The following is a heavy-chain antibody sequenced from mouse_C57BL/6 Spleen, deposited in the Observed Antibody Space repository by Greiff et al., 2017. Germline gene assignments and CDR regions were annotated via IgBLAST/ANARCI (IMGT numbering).Heavy chain of an antibody. Sequence: EVMLVESGGGLVQPGGSLKLSCAASGFTFSDYYMYWVRQTPEKRLEWVAYISNGGGSTYYPDTVKGRFTISRDNAKNTLYLQMSRLKSEDTAMYYCATDIAWFAYWGQGTLVTVSA. J-gene: IGHJ3*01. CDR2: ISNGGGST. D-gene: IGHD3-3*01. V-gene: IGHV5-12*01. CDR1: GFTFSDYY. CDR3: ATDIAWFAY.